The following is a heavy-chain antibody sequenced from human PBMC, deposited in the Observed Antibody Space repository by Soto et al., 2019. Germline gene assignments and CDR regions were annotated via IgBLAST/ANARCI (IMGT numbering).Heavy chain of an antibody. D-gene: IGHD6-13*01. CDR1: GYSFTSYW. J-gene: IGHJ4*02. CDR2: IDPSDSYT. CDR3: AGMAWSSSWDKVGGGDY. V-gene: IGHV5-10-1*01. Sequence: GESLKISCKGSGYSFTSYWISWVRQMPGKGLEWMGRIDPSDSYTNYSPSFQGHVTISADKSISTAYLQWSSLKASETAMYYCAGMAWSSSWDKVGGGDYWGQGTLVTVSS.